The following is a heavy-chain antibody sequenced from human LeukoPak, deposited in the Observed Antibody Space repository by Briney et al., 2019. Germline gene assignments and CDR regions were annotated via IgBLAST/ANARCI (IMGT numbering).Heavy chain of an antibody. V-gene: IGHV4-34*01. CDR1: GGSFSGYY. Sequence: SETLSLTCAVYGGSFSGYYWSWIRQPPGKGLEWIGEINHSGSTNYNPSLKSRVTISVDASKNQFSLKLSSVTAADTAVYYCALTAVAGDKIFDYWGQGTLVTVSS. CDR3: ALTAVAGDKIFDY. CDR2: INHSGST. J-gene: IGHJ4*02. D-gene: IGHD6-19*01.